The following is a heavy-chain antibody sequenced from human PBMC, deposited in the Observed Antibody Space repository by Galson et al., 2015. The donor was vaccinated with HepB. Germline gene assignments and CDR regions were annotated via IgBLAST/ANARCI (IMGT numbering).Heavy chain of an antibody. V-gene: IGHV3-9*01. Sequence: SLRLSCAASGFTFDDYAMHWVRQAPGKGLEWVSGISWNSGSIGYADSVKGRFTISRDNAKNSLYLQMNSLRAEDTALYYCAKDLGRLALDYWGQGTLVTVSS. CDR3: AKDLGRLALDY. J-gene: IGHJ4*02. CDR2: ISWNSGSI. CDR1: GFTFDDYA. D-gene: IGHD6-19*01.